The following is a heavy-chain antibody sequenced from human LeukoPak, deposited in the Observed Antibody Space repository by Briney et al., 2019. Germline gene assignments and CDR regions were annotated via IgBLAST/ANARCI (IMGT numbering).Heavy chain of an antibody. D-gene: IGHD6-13*01. CDR1: GFTFSSYA. CDR3: AKGLAAAGTFDY. Sequence: PGGSLGLSCAASGFTFSSYAMSWVRQAPGKGLEWVSAISGSGGSTYYADSVKGRFTISRDNSKNTLYLQMNSLRAEDTAVYYCAKGLAAAGTFDYWGQGTLVTVSS. J-gene: IGHJ4*02. V-gene: IGHV3-23*01. CDR2: ISGSGGST.